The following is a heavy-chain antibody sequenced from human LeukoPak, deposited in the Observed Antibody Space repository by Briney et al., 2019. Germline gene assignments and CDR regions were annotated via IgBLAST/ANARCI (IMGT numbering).Heavy chain of an antibody. Sequence: ASVKVSCKASGYTFTSYGISWVRQAPGQGLEWMGWISAYNGNTNYAQKLQGRVTMTTDTSTSTAYMELRSLRSDDTAVYYCAVILCGGDCYGEYFQHWGQGTLVSVSS. D-gene: IGHD2-21*02. CDR3: AVILCGGDCYGEYFQH. CDR1: GYTFTSYG. V-gene: IGHV1-18*01. J-gene: IGHJ1*01. CDR2: ISAYNGNT.